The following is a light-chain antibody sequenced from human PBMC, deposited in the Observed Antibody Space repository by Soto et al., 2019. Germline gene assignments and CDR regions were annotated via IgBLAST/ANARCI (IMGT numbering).Light chain of an antibody. J-gene: IGKJ1*01. Sequence: PFTHSPSFLSSSFLYIFTITCRASQVISNYLVWYQQKPGKAPKLLIYAASTLQSGVPSRFSGSGSGTKFTLTISSLQPEDFATYYCQHLNSYLWTFGQGTKVDIK. V-gene: IGKV1-9*01. CDR3: QHLNSYLWT. CDR1: QVISNY. CDR2: AAS.